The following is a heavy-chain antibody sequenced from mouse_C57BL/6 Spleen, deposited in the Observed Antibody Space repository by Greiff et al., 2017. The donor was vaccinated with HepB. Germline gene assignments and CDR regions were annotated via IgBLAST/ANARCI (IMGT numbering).Heavy chain of an antibody. CDR3: ARSYDYEYYYAMDY. CDR1: GYAFSSYW. CDR2: IYPGDGDT. Sequence: VQLVESGAELVKPGASVKISCKASGYAFSSYWMNWVKQRPGKGLEWIGQIYPGDGDTNYNGKFKGKATLTADKSSSTAYMQLSSLTSEDSAVYFCARSYDYEYYYAMDYWGQGTSVTVSS. J-gene: IGHJ4*01. V-gene: IGHV1-80*01. D-gene: IGHD2-4*01.